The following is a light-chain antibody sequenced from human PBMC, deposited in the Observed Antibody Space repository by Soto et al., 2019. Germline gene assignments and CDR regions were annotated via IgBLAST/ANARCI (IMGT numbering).Light chain of an antibody. V-gene: IGKV3-15*01. Sequence: EIVMTQSPATLSVSPGERATLSCRASQSVSSNLAWYQEKPGQAPSLLIYHASIRATGIPARFSGSGSGTEFTLTISSLQSEDFAVYYCQQYNNWPPYTFGQGTKLEI. CDR1: QSVSSN. CDR2: HAS. CDR3: QQYNNWPPYT. J-gene: IGKJ2*01.